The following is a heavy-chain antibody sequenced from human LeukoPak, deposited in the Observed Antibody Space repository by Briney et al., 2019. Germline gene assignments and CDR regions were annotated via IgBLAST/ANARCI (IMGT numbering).Heavy chain of an antibody. V-gene: IGHV4-4*07. Sequence: ASETLSLTCTVSGGSISSYYGSWIRQPAGKGLEWIGRIYTSGSTNYNPSLKSRVTMSVDTSMNQFSLKLSSVTAADTAVYYCAREGSGSRPLDYWGQGTLVTVSS. CDR3: AREGSGSRPLDY. J-gene: IGHJ4*02. D-gene: IGHD2-15*01. CDR2: IYTSGST. CDR1: GGSISSYY.